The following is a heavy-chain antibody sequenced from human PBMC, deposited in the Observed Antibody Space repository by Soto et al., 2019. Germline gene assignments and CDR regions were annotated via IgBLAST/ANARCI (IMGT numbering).Heavy chain of an antibody. CDR2: INPSGGST. CDR3: AAQHCSGGSCYFGY. V-gene: IGHV1-46*01. Sequence: QVQLVQSGAEVKKPGASVKVSCKASGYTFTSYYMHWVRQAPGQGLEWMGIINPSGGSTSYAQKFQGSVNMTRDTSTSTVYMELSSLRSEDTAVYYCAAQHCSGGSCYFGYWGQGTLVTVSS. D-gene: IGHD2-15*01. CDR1: GYTFTSYY. J-gene: IGHJ4*02.